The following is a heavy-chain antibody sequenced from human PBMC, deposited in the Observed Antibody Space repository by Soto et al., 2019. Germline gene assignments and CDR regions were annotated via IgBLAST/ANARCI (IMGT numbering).Heavy chain of an antibody. CDR3: VRNLASGGTYYFDY. CDR2: VRNKANSYTT. D-gene: IGHD2-15*01. V-gene: IGHV3-72*01. CDR1: GFTFSDHY. J-gene: IGHJ4*02. Sequence: EVQLVESGGGLVEPGGSLRLSCAASGFTFSDHYMDWVRQAPGKGLEWIGRVRNKANSYTTEYAASVRGSFTVSRDDTMNSLYLEMNSLKSEDTAMYYCVRNLASGGTYYFDYWGQGTLVTVSS.